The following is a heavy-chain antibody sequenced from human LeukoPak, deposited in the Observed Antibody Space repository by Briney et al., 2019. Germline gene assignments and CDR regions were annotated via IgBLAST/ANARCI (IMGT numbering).Heavy chain of an antibody. J-gene: IGHJ3*02. CDR3: ARGVGGYSRTYAFDI. V-gene: IGHV4-30-2*01. D-gene: IGHD5-18*01. CDR2: IYHSGST. Sequence: SETLSLTCTVSGGSISSGGYYWSWIRQPPGKGLEWIGYIYHSGSTYYNPSLKSRVTISVDRSKNQFSLKLSSVTAADTAVYYCARGVGGYSRTYAFDIWGQGTMVTVSS. CDR1: GGSISSGGYY.